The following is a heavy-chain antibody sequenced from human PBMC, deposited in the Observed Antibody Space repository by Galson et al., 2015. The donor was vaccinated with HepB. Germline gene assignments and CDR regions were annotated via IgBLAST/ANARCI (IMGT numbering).Heavy chain of an antibody. CDR1: GFTFHNHG. J-gene: IGHJ4*02. Sequence: SLRLSCAASGFTFHNHGMNWVRQVPGKGLEWVSGLNWNGGSTGYADSVKGRFTISRDNAKNSLYLQMNSLRVEDTALYYCARDISYISFDYWGQGTLVTVPS. CDR2: LNWNGGST. V-gene: IGHV3-20*04. CDR3: ARDISYISFDY. D-gene: IGHD1-1*01.